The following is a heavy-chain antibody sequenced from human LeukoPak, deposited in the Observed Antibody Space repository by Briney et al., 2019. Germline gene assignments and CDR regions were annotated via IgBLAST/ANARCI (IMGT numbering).Heavy chain of an antibody. CDR1: GFTFSSYA. CDR2: ISYDGSNK. J-gene: IGHJ4*02. D-gene: IGHD6-19*01. CDR3: ATLYSSGRTPFDY. Sequence: GGSLRLSCAASGFTFSSYAMHWVRQAPGKGLEWVAVISYDGSNKYYADSVKGRFTISRDNSKNTPYLQMNSLRAEDTAVYYCATLYSSGRTPFDYWGQGTLVTVSS. V-gene: IGHV3-30-3*01.